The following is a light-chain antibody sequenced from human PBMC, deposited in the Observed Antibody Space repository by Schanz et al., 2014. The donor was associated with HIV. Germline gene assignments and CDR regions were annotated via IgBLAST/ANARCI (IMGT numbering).Light chain of an antibody. CDR3: KQYDRASYT. V-gene: IGKV1-5*03. CDR1: QDIRAR. Sequence: DIQMTQSPSTLSASVGDRVTITCRVSQDIRARLAWYQQKPGKAPYLLISEASTLETGVPSRFSGSGSGTEFTLDISRVQPEDFAAYNCKQYDRASYTFGQGTKLEVK. J-gene: IGKJ2*01. CDR2: EAS.